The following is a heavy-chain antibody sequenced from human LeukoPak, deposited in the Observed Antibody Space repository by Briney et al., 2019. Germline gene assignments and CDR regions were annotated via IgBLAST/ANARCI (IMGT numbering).Heavy chain of an antibody. Sequence: GGSLRLSCAASGFTFSSYSMNWVRQAPGKGLEWVSSISSSSSYIYYADSVKGRFPISRDNAKNSLYLQMNSLRAEDTAVYYCARDYCSSTSCHEDYWGQGTLVTVSS. CDR1: GFTFSSYS. CDR3: ARDYCSSTSCHEDY. V-gene: IGHV3-21*01. CDR2: ISSSSSYI. J-gene: IGHJ4*02. D-gene: IGHD2-2*01.